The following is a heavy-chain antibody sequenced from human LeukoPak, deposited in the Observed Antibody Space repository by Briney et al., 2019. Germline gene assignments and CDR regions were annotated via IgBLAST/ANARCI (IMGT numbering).Heavy chain of an antibody. Sequence: GASVKVSCKASGGTFSSYAISWVRQAPGQGLEWMGGIIPIFGTANYAQKFQGRVTITADESTSTAYMELSSLRSEDTAVYYCASRGDGTYYYGSGTRDYYYYYMDVWGKGTTVTISS. CDR2: IIPIFGTA. CDR3: ASRGDGTYYYGSGTRDYYYYYMDV. D-gene: IGHD3-10*01. J-gene: IGHJ6*03. CDR1: GGTFSSYA. V-gene: IGHV1-69*13.